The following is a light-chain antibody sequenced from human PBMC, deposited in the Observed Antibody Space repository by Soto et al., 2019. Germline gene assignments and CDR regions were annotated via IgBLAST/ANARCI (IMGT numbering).Light chain of an antibody. J-gene: IGLJ3*02. CDR1: SSDIGGYNY. CDR2: EVN. CDR3: SSYTSSSTLWV. Sequence: QSVLTQPASVSGSPGQSITISCTGTSSDIGGYNYVSWYQQHPGKAPKLMIYEVNNRPSGVSNRFSGSKSGNTASLTISGLQAEYEADYYCSSYTSSSTLWVFGGGTKVAVL. V-gene: IGLV2-14*01.